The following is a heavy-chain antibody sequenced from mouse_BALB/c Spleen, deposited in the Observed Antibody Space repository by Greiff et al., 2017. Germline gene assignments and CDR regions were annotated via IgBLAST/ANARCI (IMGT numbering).Heavy chain of an antibody. CDR3: ARFLRAMDY. CDR1: GYSITSDYA. Sequence: VQLQQSGPGLVKPSQSLSLTCTVTGYSITSDYAWNWIRQFPGNKLEWMGYISYSGSTSYNPSLKSRISITRDTSKNQFFLQLNSVTTEDTATYYCARFLRAMDYWGQGTSVTVSS. CDR2: ISYSGST. V-gene: IGHV3-2*02. J-gene: IGHJ4*01.